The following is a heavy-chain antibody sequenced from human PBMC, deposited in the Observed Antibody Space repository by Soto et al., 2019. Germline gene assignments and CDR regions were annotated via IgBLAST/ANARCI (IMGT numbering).Heavy chain of an antibody. V-gene: IGHV4-4*07. CDR2: IYTSGST. CDR1: GGSISSYY. Sequence: PSETLSLTCTVSGGSISSYYWSWIRQPAGKGLEWIGRIYTSGSTNYNASLKSRVTMSIDTSKNQCPLKVSSVTAADKAGYDCATRTIYFDYWGQGTLVTVSS. CDR3: ATRTIYFDY. J-gene: IGHJ4*02.